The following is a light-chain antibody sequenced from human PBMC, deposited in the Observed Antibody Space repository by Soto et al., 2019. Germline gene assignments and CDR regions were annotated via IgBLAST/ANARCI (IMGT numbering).Light chain of an antibody. CDR3: QQYNNWPIT. Sequence: PLTPATLTVSPGDTATLSYMASQSVSSHLAWYQQKPGQPPRPLIYGASTRATGIPARFSGSGSGTEFTLTNSSLQSEDFAVYYCQQYNNWPITLGPGTRLEIK. CDR2: GAS. CDR1: QSVSSH. J-gene: IGKJ5*01. V-gene: IGKV3-15*01.